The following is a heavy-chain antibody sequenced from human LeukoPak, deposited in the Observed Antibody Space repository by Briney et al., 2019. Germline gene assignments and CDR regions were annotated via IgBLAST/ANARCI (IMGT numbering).Heavy chain of an antibody. CDR3: ARDYCSSTSCYKFRVYNWFDP. V-gene: IGHV1-69*15. Sequence: SVKVSCKASGGTFSSYAISWVRQAPGQGLEWMGRIIPIFGTANYAQKFQGRVTITADESTSTAYMELSSLRSEDTAVYYCARDYCSSTSCYKFRVYNWFDPWGQGTLVTVSS. J-gene: IGHJ5*02. CDR2: IIPIFGTA. CDR1: GGTFSSYA. D-gene: IGHD2-2*02.